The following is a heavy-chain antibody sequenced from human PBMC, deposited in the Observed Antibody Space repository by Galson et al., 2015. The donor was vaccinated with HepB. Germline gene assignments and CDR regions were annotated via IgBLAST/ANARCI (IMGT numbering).Heavy chain of an antibody. D-gene: IGHD2/OR15-2a*01. J-gene: IGHJ4*02. CDR2: IYPGDSDT. CDR3: ARGSQYCNGQSCRFDS. CDR1: GSSFTSFW. V-gene: IGHV5-51*01. Sequence: QSGAEVKKPGESLKISCKGSGSSFTSFWIAWVRQTHGKGLEWMGIIYPGDSDTRYSPSFQGQVTISDEKSINTAYLQWSSLEASDTAMYYCARGSQYCNGQSCRFDSWGQGSLVTVSS.